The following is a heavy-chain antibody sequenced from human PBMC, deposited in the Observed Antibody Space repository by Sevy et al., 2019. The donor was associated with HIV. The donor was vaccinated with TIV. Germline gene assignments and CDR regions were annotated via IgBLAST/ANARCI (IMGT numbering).Heavy chain of an antibody. CDR1: NYSISSGYY. CDR3: ARASGGDRLDYYGMDV. Sequence: SETLSLTCAVSNYSISSGYYWGWIRQSPGKGLEWIGNIYHSGSTYYNPSLKSRVPISVDASKNYFSLRLTSVTAADTAVYYCARASGGDRLDYYGMDVWGQGTTVTVSS. CDR2: IYHSGST. J-gene: IGHJ6*02. V-gene: IGHV4-38-2*01. D-gene: IGHD2-15*01.